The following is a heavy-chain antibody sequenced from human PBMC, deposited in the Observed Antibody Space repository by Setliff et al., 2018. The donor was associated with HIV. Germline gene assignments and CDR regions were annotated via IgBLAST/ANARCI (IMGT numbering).Heavy chain of an antibody. D-gene: IGHD3-22*01. J-gene: IGHJ4*02. CDR3: ARGRDRTHYHDSSGYYFDY. CDR1: GGPFSGYY. CDR2: INHSGST. V-gene: IGHV4-34*01. Sequence: PSETLSLTCAVYGGPFSGYYWSWIRQPPGKGLEWIGEINHSGSTNYNPSLKSRVTISVDTSKNQFSLKLSSVTAADTAVYYCARGRDRTHYHDSSGYYFDYWGQGTLVTVSS.